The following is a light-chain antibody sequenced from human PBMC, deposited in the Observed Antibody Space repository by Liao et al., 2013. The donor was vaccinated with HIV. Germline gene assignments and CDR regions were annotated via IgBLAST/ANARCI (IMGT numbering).Light chain of an antibody. CDR1: KIGSKS. Sequence: SYELTQPPSVSVAPGKTARISCGGNKIGSKSVHWYQHKPGQAPVLVIYQDNKRPSGIPERFSGSNSGNTATLTISGTQAIDEADYYCQTWDRTTYVFGSGTKVTVL. J-gene: IGLJ1*01. CDR3: QTWDRTTYV. CDR2: QDN. V-gene: IGLV3-21*01.